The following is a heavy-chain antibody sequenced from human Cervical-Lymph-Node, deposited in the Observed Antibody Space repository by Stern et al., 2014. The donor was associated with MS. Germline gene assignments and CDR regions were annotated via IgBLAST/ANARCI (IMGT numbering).Heavy chain of an antibody. V-gene: IGHV3-73*01. CDR1: GFTLSGSH. Sequence: EVHLVESGGGLVQPGDSLKLSCAASGFTLSGSHMNWVRQAFGKGLEWVGHVRSQADNYATAYSASVRGRFTISRDDSKNMAYLQMSSLRAEDTAIYYCTRQTLSTHDYWGQGTLVTVSS. CDR3: TRQTLSTHDY. CDR2: VRSQADNYAT. J-gene: IGHJ4*02.